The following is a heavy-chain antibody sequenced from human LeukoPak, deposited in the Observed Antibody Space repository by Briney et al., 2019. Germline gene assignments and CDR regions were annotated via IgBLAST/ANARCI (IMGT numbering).Heavy chain of an antibody. CDR1: GFTFRSYI. CDR3: VRDGNYDLDV. CDR2: ISSDGGHT. D-gene: IGHD3-3*01. V-gene: IGHV3-74*03. J-gene: IGHJ6*02. Sequence: GGSLRLSCAASGFTFRSYIMHWVRQVSGKGPVWVARISSDGGHTMYADSVKGRFTISRDNAKNTLDLQMNSLRVEDTAAYYCVRDGNYDLDVWGQGTTVTVSS.